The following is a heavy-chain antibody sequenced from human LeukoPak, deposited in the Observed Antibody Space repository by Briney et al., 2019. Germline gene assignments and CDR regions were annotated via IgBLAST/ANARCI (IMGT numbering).Heavy chain of an antibody. J-gene: IGHJ4*02. CDR3: TRDRGYCSGGSCYSFLGIDY. CDR1: GFTFSSYA. D-gene: IGHD2-15*01. CDR2: ISYDGSNK. Sequence: GGSLRLSCAASGFTFSSYAMHWARQAPGKGLEWVAVISYDGSNKYYADSVKGRFTISRDNSKNTLYLQMNSLRAEDTAVYYCTRDRGYCSGGSCYSFLGIDYWGQGTLVTVSS. V-gene: IGHV3-30*04.